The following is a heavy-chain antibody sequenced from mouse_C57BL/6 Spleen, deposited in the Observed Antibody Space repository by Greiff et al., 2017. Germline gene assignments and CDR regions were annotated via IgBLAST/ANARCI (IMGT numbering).Heavy chain of an antibody. CDR1: GYSITSGYY. D-gene: IGHD1-1*01. V-gene: IGHV3-6*01. Sequence: ESGPGLVKPSQSLSLTCSVTGYSITSGYYWNWIRQFPGNKLEWMGYISYDGSNNYNPSLKNRISITRDTSKNQFFLKLNSVTTEDTATYYCARDRDGWFAYWGQGTLVTVSA. CDR2: ISYDGSN. CDR3: ARDRDGWFAY. J-gene: IGHJ3*01.